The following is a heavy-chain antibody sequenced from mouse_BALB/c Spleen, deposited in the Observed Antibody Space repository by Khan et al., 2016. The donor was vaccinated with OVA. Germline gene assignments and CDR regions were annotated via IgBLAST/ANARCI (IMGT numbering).Heavy chain of an antibody. Sequence: EVQLQQSGPELEKPGASVKISCKASGYSFTGYNMNWVKQSNGKSLEWIGNIDPYYGGATYNQKFKGKATLTVDKSSSTAYLQLKSLTSEYSAVFDWTRGDGNYGRYYFDYWGQGTTLTVSS. CDR1: GYSFTGYN. V-gene: IGHV1-39*01. CDR3: TRGDGNYGRYYFDY. CDR2: IDPYYGGA. D-gene: IGHD2-1*01. J-gene: IGHJ2*01.